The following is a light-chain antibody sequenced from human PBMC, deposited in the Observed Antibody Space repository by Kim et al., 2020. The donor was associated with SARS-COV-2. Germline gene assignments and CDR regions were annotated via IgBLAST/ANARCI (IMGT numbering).Light chain of an antibody. CDR2: DVS. Sequence: QSALTQPASVSGSPGQSITISCTGTSSDVGGYNYVSWYQQHPGKAPKLMIYDVSKRPSGVSNRFSGSKSGNTASLTISGLQAEDEADYYCSSYTSSSTLVFGGGTQLPS. CDR1: SSDVGGYNY. V-gene: IGLV2-14*01. J-gene: IGLJ2*01. CDR3: SSYTSSSTLV.